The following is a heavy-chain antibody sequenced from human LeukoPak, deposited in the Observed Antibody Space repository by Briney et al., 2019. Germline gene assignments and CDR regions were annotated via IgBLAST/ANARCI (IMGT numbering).Heavy chain of an antibody. CDR1: GLTFSSYA. J-gene: IGHJ4*02. V-gene: IGHV3-30*04. CDR3: ARGLHSGYDLDY. CDR2: ISYDGSNK. Sequence: GGSLRLSCAASGLTFSSYAMHWVRQAPGKGLEWVAVISYDGSNKYYADSVKGRFTISRDNAKNSLYLQMNSLRAEDTAVYYCARGLHSGYDLDYWGQGTLVTVSS. D-gene: IGHD5-12*01.